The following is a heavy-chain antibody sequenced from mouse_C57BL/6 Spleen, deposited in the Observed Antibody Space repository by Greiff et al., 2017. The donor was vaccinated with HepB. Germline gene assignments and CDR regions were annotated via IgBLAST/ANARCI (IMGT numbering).Heavy chain of an antibody. V-gene: IGHV2-5*01. CDR1: GFSLTSYG. D-gene: IGHD2-10*01. CDR2: IWRGGST. CDR3: AKTSAYYGNSGFDY. J-gene: IGHJ2*01. Sequence: VKLMESGPGLVQPSQSLSITCTVSGFSLTSYGVHWVRQSPGKGLEWLGVIWRGGSTDYNAAFMSRLSITKDNSKSQVFFKMNSLQADDTAIYYCAKTSAYYGNSGFDYWGQGTTLTVSS.